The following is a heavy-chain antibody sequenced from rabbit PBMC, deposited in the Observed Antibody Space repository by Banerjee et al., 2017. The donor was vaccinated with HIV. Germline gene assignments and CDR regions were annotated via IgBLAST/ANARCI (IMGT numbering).Heavy chain of an antibody. CDR2: IDPDDGTT. V-gene: IGHV1S47*01. CDR1: GFDFSSYG. CDR3: ARGLGYASL. J-gene: IGHJ4*01. D-gene: IGHD1-1*01. Sequence: QEQLVESGGGLVQPGGSLKLSCKASGFDFSSYGITWVRQAPGKGLEWIAYIDPDDGTTDYASWVNGRFTISLDNAQNTVFLQMTSLTAADTATYFCARGLGYASLWGPGTLVTV.